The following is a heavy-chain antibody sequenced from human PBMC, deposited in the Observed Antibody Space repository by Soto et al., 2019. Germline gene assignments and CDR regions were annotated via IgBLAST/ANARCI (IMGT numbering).Heavy chain of an antibody. CDR1: GGSFSGYY. CDR3: ARGGLRYFDWYLSRPYFDY. J-gene: IGHJ4*02. CDR2: INHSGST. D-gene: IGHD3-9*01. V-gene: IGHV4-34*01. Sequence: SETLSLTCAVSGGSFSGYYWSWIRQPPGKGLEWIGEINHSGSTNYNPSLKSRVTISVDTSKNQFSLKLSSVTAADTAVYYCARGGLRYFDWYLSRPYFDYWGQGTLVTVSS.